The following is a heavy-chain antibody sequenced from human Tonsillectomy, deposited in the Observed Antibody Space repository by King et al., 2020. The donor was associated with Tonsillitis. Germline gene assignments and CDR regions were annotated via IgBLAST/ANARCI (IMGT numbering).Heavy chain of an antibody. D-gene: IGHD2-2*01. CDR2: IHYSGST. Sequence: VQLQESGPGLVKPSETLSLPCTVSGGPISNYYWSWIRQPPGKGLESIGYIHYSGSTNYNPSLKSRVTISVDTSKNQFSLRLSSVTAADTAVYYCAGVVPAASRYFDCWGQGTLVTVSS. V-gene: IGHV4-59*01. CDR1: GGPISNYY. CDR3: AGVVPAASRYFDC. J-gene: IGHJ4*02.